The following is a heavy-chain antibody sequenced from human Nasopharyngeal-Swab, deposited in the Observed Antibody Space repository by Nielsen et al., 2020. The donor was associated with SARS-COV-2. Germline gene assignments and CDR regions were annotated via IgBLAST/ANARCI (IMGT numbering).Heavy chain of an antibody. Sequence: SQTLSLTCAVYGGSFNGYYWNWIRQAPGKGLEWIGEINHSGSTNYNPSLKSRVTISVDPSKNQFSLKLHSVTAADTAVYYCARVLVSLTGDLDSWGRGTPVTVSS. V-gene: IGHV4-34*01. J-gene: IGHJ4*02. CDR1: GGSFNGYY. CDR3: ARVLVSLTGDLDS. D-gene: IGHD3-10*01. CDR2: INHSGST.